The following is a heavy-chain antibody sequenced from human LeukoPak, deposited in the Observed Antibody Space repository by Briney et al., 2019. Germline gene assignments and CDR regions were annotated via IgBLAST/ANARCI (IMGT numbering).Heavy chain of an antibody. V-gene: IGHV4-59*08. CDR3: ARHYSAVTTRLSGMDV. D-gene: IGHD4-11*01. J-gene: IGHJ6*02. CDR2: IYSSGST. Sequence: SETLSLTCTVSGGSISSYYWSWIRQPPGKGLQWVGYIYSSGSTNYNPSFKSRVTISVDTSRNQFSLKLSSVTAADTAVYYCARHYSAVTTRLSGMDVWGQGTTVTVSS. CDR1: GGSISSYY.